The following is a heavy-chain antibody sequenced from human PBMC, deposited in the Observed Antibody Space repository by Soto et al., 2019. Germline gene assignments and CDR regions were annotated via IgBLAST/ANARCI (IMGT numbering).Heavy chain of an antibody. CDR1: GYIFVNYG. D-gene: IGHD3-16*01. CDR3: AMVDNYVTPTPQDV. V-gene: IGHV1-18*01. CDR2: ISPYSGNT. J-gene: IGHJ6*02. Sequence: QVQLVQSGDEVRKPGSSVKVSCKASGYIFVNYGIAWVRQTPGQGLEWMGWISPYSGNTHYARKVQGRLTMTTDTATSTVYLDLGSLTADDTAVCYCAMVDNYVTPTPQDVWGQGTTVTVSS.